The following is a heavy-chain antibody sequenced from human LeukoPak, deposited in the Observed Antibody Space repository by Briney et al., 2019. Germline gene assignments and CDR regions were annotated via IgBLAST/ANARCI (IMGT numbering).Heavy chain of an antibody. CDR3: ATSPRSSSGWGWVDH. CDR2: IPYAGSA. D-gene: IGHD6-19*01. J-gene: IGHJ4*02. CDR1: GDSISSYY. Sequence: PEALSLTCTVSGDSISSYYWSWIRPPPGKGLEWVGYIPYAGSANYSPPFKSRVSISVDTSKNQVSLKLSSVTAADTAVYYCATSPRSSSGWGWVDHWGQGILVTVSS. V-gene: IGHV4-59*01.